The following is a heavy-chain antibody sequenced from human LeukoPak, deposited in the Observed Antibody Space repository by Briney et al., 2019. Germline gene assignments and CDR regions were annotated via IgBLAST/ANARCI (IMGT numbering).Heavy chain of an antibody. J-gene: IGHJ3*02. CDR3: AKERKVDSAFDI. Sequence: PGGSLRLSCAASEFTLSTYDMSWVRQAPGKGLEWVSVISGSSGNTNYADSVKGRFIISRDNSKNTLFLQMNSLRAEDTAVYYCAKERKVDSAFDIWGARTMVSVSS. CDR2: ISGSSGNT. CDR1: EFTLSTYD. V-gene: IGHV3-23*01. D-gene: IGHD2-2*01.